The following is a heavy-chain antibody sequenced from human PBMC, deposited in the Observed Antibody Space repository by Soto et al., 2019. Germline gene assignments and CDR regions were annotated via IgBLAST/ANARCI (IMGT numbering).Heavy chain of an antibody. V-gene: IGHV3-30-3*01. D-gene: IGHD1-7*01. CDR1: GFTFSSYA. CDR3: XXXXXXTTLYYHGMDV. J-gene: IGHJ6*02. Sequence: QVQLVESGGGVVQPGRSLRLSCAASGFTFSSYAMHWVRQAPGKGLEWVALISYDGSNKYYADSVKGRFTISRDNSKXXXXXXXXXXXXXXXXXXXXXXXXXXTTLYYHGMDVWGQGTTVTVSS. CDR2: ISYDGSNK.